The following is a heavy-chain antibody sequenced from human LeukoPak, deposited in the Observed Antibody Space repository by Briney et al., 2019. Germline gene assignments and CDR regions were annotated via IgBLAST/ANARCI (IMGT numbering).Heavy chain of an antibody. J-gene: IGHJ4*02. V-gene: IGHV3-21*01. Sequence: GGSLRLSCAASGFTFSSYSMNWVRQAPGKGLEWVSSISSSSSYIYYADSVKGRFTISRDNAKNSLYLQMNSLRAEDTAVYYCARDRRHTAMDVDYWGQGTLVTVSS. CDR1: GFTFSSYS. CDR3: ARDRRHTAMDVDY. D-gene: IGHD5-18*01. CDR2: ISSSSSYI.